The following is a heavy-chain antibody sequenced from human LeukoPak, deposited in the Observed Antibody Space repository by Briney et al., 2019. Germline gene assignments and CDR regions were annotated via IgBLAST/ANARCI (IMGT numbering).Heavy chain of an antibody. Sequence: GGSLRLSCAASGFGFSNFWMHWVRQAPGRGLEWLSRIKTDGSITAYADSVKGRFTISRDNAKNTLYLHMNSLKGEDTATYFCTREADPAFSASSSPDFWGQGTPVTVS. V-gene: IGHV3-74*01. CDR2: IKTDGSIT. CDR1: GFGFSNFW. J-gene: IGHJ4*02. D-gene: IGHD6-6*01. CDR3: TREADPAFSASSSPDF.